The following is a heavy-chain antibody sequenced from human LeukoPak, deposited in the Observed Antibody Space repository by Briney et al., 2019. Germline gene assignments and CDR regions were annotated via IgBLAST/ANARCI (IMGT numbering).Heavy chain of an antibody. CDR3: ARVSSSRPNPLFDY. CDR2: IYTSGST. Sequence: SETLSLTCTVSGGSISSSSYYWGWIRQPPGKGLEWIGRIYTSGSTNYNPSLKSRVTISVDTSKNQFSLKLSSVTAADTAVYYCARVSSSRPNPLFDYWGQGTLVTVSS. V-gene: IGHV4-39*07. J-gene: IGHJ4*02. D-gene: IGHD6-6*01. CDR1: GGSISSSSYY.